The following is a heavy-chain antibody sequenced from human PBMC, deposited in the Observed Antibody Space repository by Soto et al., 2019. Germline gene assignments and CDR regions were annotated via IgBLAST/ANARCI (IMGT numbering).Heavy chain of an antibody. V-gene: IGHV1-69*06. J-gene: IGHJ4*02. CDR3: ARRDTSGFLRYFDN. D-gene: IGHD3-3*01. Sequence: QMQLVQSGAEVKKPGSSVKVSCKASGVTLSSFINYPINWVRQAPGQGLEWMGGIVPNVGTVNYAQKFQGRVTITADKSTGTAYMEVSSLRSEDTALYYCARRDTSGFLRYFDNWGQGTLVTVSS. CDR2: IVPNVGTV. CDR1: GVTLSSFINYP.